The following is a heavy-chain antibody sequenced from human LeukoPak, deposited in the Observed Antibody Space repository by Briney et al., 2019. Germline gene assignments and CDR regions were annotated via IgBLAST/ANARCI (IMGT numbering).Heavy chain of an antibody. CDR1: GYSISSGYY. D-gene: IGHD2-8*01. Sequence: SETLYLTCAVSGYSISSGYYWGWIRQPPGRGLEWVGSIYHSGSTYYNPSLKSRVTISVDTSKNQFSLKLSSVTAADTAVYYCARGDIVPHYYYYMDVWGKGTTVTVSS. CDR2: IYHSGST. J-gene: IGHJ6*03. V-gene: IGHV4-38-2*01. CDR3: ARGDIVPHYYYYMDV.